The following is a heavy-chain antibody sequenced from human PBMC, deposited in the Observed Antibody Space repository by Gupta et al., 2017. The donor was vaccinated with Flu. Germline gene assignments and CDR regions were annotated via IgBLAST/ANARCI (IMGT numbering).Heavy chain of an antibody. CDR1: GYTFTGYY. CDR3: ARDPYYDFWSGYYAKEGFDY. V-gene: IGHV1-2*02. CDR2: INPNSGGT. J-gene: IGHJ4*02. Sequence: QVQLVQSGAEVKKPGASVKVSCKASGYTFTGYYMHWVRQAPGLGLEWMGWINPNSGGTNYAQKFQGRVTMTRDTSISTAYMELSRLRSDDTAVYYCARDPYYDFWSGYYAKEGFDYWGQGTLVTVSS. D-gene: IGHD3-3*01.